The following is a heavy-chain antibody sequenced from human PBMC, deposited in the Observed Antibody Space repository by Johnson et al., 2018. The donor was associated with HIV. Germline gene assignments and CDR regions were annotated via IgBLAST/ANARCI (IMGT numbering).Heavy chain of an antibody. CDR2: ISIDGNLT. D-gene: IGHD3-10*01. CDR3: YGTDHFGAGSESKGTFDA. J-gene: IGHJ3*01. CDR1: GLSFSNFG. V-gene: IGHV3-30*03. Sequence: QVKLVESGGGVVQPGKSLTLSCVVSGLSFSNFGIHWVRQAPGKGPEWVAVISIDGNLTDYADSVKGPFIISRDNSKNTLYLQMTSQRQDDTTVYSCYGTDHFGAGSESKGTFDAWGQGTMVTVSS.